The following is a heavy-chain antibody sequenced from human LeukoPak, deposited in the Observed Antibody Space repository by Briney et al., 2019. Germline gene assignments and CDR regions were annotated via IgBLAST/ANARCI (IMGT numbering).Heavy chain of an antibody. CDR2: IAYDGSRK. Sequence: GGSLTLSCAASGFTFSGYDMHWVRQAPAKGLEWVTGIAYDGSRKHYADSVRGRFTISRDNSRNTMDLQMNSLRVEDTAVYHCTRYDSSRFDPWGQGTLVIVSS. CDR1: GFTFSGYD. V-gene: IGHV3-30*03. CDR3: TRYDSSRFDP. J-gene: IGHJ5*02. D-gene: IGHD3-3*01.